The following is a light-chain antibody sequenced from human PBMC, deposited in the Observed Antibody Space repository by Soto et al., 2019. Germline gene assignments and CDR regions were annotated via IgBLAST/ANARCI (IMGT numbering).Light chain of an antibody. J-gene: IGKJ2*01. CDR3: QQYYSIPYT. CDR2: WAS. CDR1: QSVLYSSNNKNY. V-gene: IGKV4-1*01. Sequence: DIVMTQSPDSLAVSLGERATINCKSSQSVLYSSNNKNYLGWYQQKPGQSPNLLIYWASTRESGVPDRFSGSGSGTEFTLTIGSLQAEDVAVYYCQQYYSIPYTFGQGTKVDIK.